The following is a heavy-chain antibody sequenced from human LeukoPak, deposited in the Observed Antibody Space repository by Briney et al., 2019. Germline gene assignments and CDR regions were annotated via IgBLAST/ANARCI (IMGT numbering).Heavy chain of an antibody. D-gene: IGHD1-26*01. V-gene: IGHV3-23*01. CDR2: ISDSGGST. CDR1: GFTFSSYG. Sequence: GGSLRLSCVASGFTFSSYGMSWVRQAPGKGLEWVSGISDSGGSTYYADSVKGRFTISRDNSKNTLYLQMSSLRAEDTAVYYCAKSLRSLILRGLPGYLAYWGQGTLVTVSS. CDR3: AKSLRSLILRGLPGYLAY. J-gene: IGHJ4*02.